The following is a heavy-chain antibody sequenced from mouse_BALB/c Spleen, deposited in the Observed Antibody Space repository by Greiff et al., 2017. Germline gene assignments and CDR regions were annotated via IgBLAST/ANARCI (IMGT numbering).Heavy chain of an antibody. CDR1: GYSFTSYW. Sequence: QLQQSGPQLVRPGASVKISCKASGYSFTSYWMHWVKQRPGQGLEWIGMIDPSDSETRLNQKFKDKATLTVDKSSSTAYMQLSSPTSEDSAVYYCARREYGNPFAYWGQGTLVTVSA. J-gene: IGHJ3*01. D-gene: IGHD2-10*02. CDR3: ARREYGNPFAY. V-gene: IGHV1S126*01. CDR2: IDPSDSET.